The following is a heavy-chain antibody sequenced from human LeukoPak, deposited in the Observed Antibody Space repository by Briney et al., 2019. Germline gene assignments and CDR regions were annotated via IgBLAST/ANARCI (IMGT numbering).Heavy chain of an antibody. CDR3: ARSGSGSGSYYRVFYFDY. CDR1: GSSISSGSYY. CDR2: IYTSGST. V-gene: IGHV4-61*02. J-gene: IGHJ4*02. Sequence: PSETLSLTCTVSGSSISSGSYYWSWIRQPAGKGLKWIGRIYTSGSTNYNPSLKSRVTISVDTSKNQFSLKLSSVTAADTAVYYCARSGSGSGSYYRVFYFDYWGQGTLVTVSS. D-gene: IGHD3-10*01.